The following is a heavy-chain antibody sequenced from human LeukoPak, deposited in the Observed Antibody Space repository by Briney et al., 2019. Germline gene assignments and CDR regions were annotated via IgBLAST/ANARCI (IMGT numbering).Heavy chain of an antibody. CDR3: ARGVEPLAANTLAY. CDR2: INPNSGGT. CDR1: GYTFTGYY. D-gene: IGHD1-14*01. J-gene: IGHJ4*02. Sequence: ASVKVSCKASGYTFTGYYIHWVREAPGQGLEWMGWINPNSGGTNYAQKFQGRVTMTRDTSISTAYMELSRLRSDDTAVYYCARGVEPLAANTLAYWGQGTLVTVSS. V-gene: IGHV1-2*02.